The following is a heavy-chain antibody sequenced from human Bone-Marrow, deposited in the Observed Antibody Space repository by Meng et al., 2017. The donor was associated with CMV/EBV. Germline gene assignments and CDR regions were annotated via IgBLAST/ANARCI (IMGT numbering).Heavy chain of an antibody. J-gene: IGHJ4*02. CDR3: ARRRSLDY. V-gene: IGHV4-34*01. CDR2: INHSGST. CDR1: GGSFSGYY. Sequence: SETLSLTCAVYGGSFSGYYWSWIRQPPGKGLEWIGEINHSGSTNYNPSLKSRVTISVDTSKDQFSLKLSSVTAADTAVYYCARRRSLDYWGQGTLVTVSS.